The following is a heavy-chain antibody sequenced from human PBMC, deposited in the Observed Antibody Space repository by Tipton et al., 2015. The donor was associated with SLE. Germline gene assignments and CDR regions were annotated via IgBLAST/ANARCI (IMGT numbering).Heavy chain of an antibody. V-gene: IGHV4-39*01. CDR2: IYYSGST. CDR3: AGHEGSGWYYFDY. CDR1: GGSISSSSYY. J-gene: IGHJ4*02. Sequence: LRLSCTVSGGSISSSSYYWGWIRQPPGKGLEWIGSIYYSGSTYYNPSLKSRVTISVDTSKNHFSLKLSSVTAADTVVYYCAGHEGSGWYYFDYWGQGTLVTVSS. D-gene: IGHD6-19*01.